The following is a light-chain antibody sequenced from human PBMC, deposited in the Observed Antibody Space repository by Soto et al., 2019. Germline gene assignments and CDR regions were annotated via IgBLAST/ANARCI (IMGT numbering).Light chain of an antibody. CDR3: CSLTTSHTYV. CDR1: SSDIGHYDY. Sequence: QSALTQPASVSGSPGQPITISCTGTSSDIGHYDYVSWYQQHPGKAPKLMIYHVTYRPSGVSNRYSGSKSGNSASLTISGLQADDEADYYCCSLTTSHTYVFGSGTQLTVL. CDR2: HVT. V-gene: IGLV2-14*03. J-gene: IGLJ7*01.